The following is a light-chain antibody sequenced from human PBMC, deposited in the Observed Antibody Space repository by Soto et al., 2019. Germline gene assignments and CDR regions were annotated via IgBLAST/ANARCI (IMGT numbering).Light chain of an antibody. J-gene: IGKJ4*01. Sequence: EVLMTQSPATRSLTQGERASLSCRGRKRIRNYLAWYQHKPGQAPRLLICDASNRATGIPARFIGSRSGTDFILTICSLAPEDSGVYSCQRRNVWVTVAGGTKVDSK. CDR2: DAS. V-gene: IGKV3-11*01. CDR1: KRIRNY. CDR3: QRRNVWVT.